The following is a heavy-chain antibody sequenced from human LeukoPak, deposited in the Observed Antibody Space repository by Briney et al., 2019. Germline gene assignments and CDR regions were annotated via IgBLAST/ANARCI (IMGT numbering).Heavy chain of an antibody. V-gene: IGHV3-21*01. D-gene: IGHD3-22*01. CDR1: GFTFSSCS. CDR3: ARDPTYYYDSSGYFDY. CDR2: ISSSSSYI. J-gene: IGHJ4*02. Sequence: GGSLRLSCAASGFTFSSCSMNWVRQAPGKGLEWVSSISSSSSYIYYADSVKGRFTISRDNAKNSLYLQMNSLRAEDTAVYYCARDPTYYYDSSGYFDYWGQGTLVTVSS.